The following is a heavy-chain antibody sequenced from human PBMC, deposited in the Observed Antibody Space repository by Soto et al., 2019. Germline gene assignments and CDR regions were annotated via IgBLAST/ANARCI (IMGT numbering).Heavy chain of an antibody. Sequence: PGGSLRLSCSASGFTFSSYPMHWVRQAPGKGLEYVSAISSNGGSTYYADSVKGRFTISRDNSNNTLYFQMNSLRAEDTAVYYCATLTKYDILTGFYPCWGQGTLVTVSS. V-gene: IGHV3-64*04. D-gene: IGHD3-9*01. CDR2: ISSNGGST. CDR1: GFTFSSYP. CDR3: ATLTKYDILTGFYPC. J-gene: IGHJ4*02.